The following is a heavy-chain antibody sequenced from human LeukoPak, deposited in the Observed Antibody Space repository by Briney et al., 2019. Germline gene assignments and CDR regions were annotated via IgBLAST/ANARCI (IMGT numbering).Heavy chain of an antibody. J-gene: IGHJ4*02. CDR2: IYYSGST. Sequence: PSETLSLTCTVSGGSISSYYWSWIRQPPGKGLEWIGYIYYSGSTNYNPSLKSRVTISVDTSKNQFSLKLSSVTAADTAVYYCASDRGLRSFDYWGQGTLVTVSS. CDR3: ASDRGLRSFDY. D-gene: IGHD5-12*01. V-gene: IGHV4-59*01. CDR1: GGSISSYY.